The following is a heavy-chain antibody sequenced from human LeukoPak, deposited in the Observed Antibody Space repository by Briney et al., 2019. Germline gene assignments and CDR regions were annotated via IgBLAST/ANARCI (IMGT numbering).Heavy chain of an antibody. CDR2: ISYDGYDK. V-gene: IGHV3-30*18. Sequence: PGGSLRLSRVASGFTFSSYGIHWVRQAPGKGLEWVAVISYDGYDKTYADSVKGRFTISRDNSKNTVYLQMNSLTAEDTAVYYCAKFRGPYDSSGYFGYWGQGTLVTVSS. J-gene: IGHJ4*01. D-gene: IGHD3-22*01. CDR3: AKFRGPYDSSGYFGY. CDR1: GFTFSSYG.